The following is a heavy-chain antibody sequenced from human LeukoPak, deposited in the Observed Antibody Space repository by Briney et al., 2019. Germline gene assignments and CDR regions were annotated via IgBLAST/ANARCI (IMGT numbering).Heavy chain of an antibody. V-gene: IGHV3-7*01. D-gene: IGHD2-2*01. CDR2: INKDGSEK. CDR3: ARVPYCSTTSCYNGLSRS. J-gene: IGHJ4*02. Sequence: PGGSLRLSCAASGFSFSNYWMNWVRQAPGKGLEWVANINKDGSEKNYLDSAKGRFTISRDNAKSSLYLQMSSLRAEDAAVYYCARVPYCSTTSCYNGLSRSCGQGTLVTVSS. CDR1: GFSFSNYW.